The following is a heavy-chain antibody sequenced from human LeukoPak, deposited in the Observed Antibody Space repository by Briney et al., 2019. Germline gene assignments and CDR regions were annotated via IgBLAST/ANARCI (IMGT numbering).Heavy chain of an antibody. CDR2: IYYSGST. CDR1: GGSISSSSYY. CDR3: ARGDYGDYSWFDP. V-gene: IGHV4-39*01. D-gene: IGHD4-17*01. Sequence: SETLSLTCTVSGGSISSSSYYWGWIRQPPGKGLEWIGSIYYSGSTYYNPSLKSRVTISVDTSKNQFSLKLSPVTAADTAVYYCARGDYGDYSWFDPWGQGTLVTVSS. J-gene: IGHJ5*02.